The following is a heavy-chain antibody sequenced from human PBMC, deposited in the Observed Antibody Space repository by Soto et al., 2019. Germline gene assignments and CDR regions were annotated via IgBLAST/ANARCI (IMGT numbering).Heavy chain of an antibody. CDR2: IYYSGST. D-gene: IGHD3-10*01. J-gene: IGHJ6*02. Sequence: QVQLQESGPGLVKASQTLSLTCAVSGGSISNGDYYWSWTRQPPGKGLEWVGNIYYSGSTYYNPSLKSRVTISVDTSKNQFSLKLSSVTAADTAVYYCAREYGRYYNGMDVWGQGTTVTVSS. CDR3: AREYGRYYNGMDV. V-gene: IGHV4-30-4*01. CDR1: GGSISNGDYY.